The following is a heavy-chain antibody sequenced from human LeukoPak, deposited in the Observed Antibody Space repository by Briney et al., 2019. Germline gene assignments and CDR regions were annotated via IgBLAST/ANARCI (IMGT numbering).Heavy chain of an antibody. CDR1: GFTFSSYA. CDR3: AKDPPVSNYYYYYMDV. V-gene: IGHV3-23*01. J-gene: IGHJ6*03. Sequence: GGSLRLSCAASGFTFSSYAMSWVRQAPGKGLEWVSAISGSGGSTYYADPVKGRFTISRDNSKNTLYLQMNSLRAEDTAVYYCAKDPPVSNYYYYYMDVWGKGTTVTVSS. CDR2: ISGSGGST.